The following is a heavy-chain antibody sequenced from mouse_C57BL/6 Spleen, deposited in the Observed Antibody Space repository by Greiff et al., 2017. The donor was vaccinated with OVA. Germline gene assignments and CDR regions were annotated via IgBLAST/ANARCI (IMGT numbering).Heavy chain of an antibody. Sequence: EVQRVESGPELVKPGASVKISCKASGYSFTGYYMNWVKQSPEKSLEWIGEINPSTGGTTYNQKFKAKATLTVDKSSSTAYMQLKSLTSEDSAVYYCARRGLITTDYFDYWGQGTTLTVSS. J-gene: IGHJ2*01. V-gene: IGHV1-42*01. D-gene: IGHD1-1*01. CDR3: ARRGLITTDYFDY. CDR2: INPSTGGT. CDR1: GYSFTGYY.